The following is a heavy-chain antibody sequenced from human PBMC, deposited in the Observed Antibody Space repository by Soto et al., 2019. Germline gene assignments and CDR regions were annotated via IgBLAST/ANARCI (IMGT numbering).Heavy chain of an antibody. D-gene: IGHD3-3*01. V-gene: IGHV4-31*01. Sequence: SETLSLTCTVSGGSISSGGHYWSWIRQHPGKGLEWIGYIYYSGSTYYNPSLKSLVTISVDTSKNQFSLKLSSVTAADTAVYYCARADLMDDLSDAFDIWGQGTMVTVSS. CDR2: IYYSGST. J-gene: IGHJ3*02. CDR3: ARADLMDDLSDAFDI. CDR1: GGSISSGGHY.